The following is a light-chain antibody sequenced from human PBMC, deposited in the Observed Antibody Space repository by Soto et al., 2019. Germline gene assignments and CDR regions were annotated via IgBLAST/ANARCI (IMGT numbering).Light chain of an antibody. J-gene: IGLJ1*01. CDR2: EVS. V-gene: IGLV2-14*01. CDR1: SSDIGGYNY. Sequence: QAVLPQPASVSGSPGQSITISCSGGSSDIGGYNYVSWYQQHPGTAPPLIIDEVSNRPSGVSNRYSGSKSGNTASLTVSWLQAEDEADYYCSSCAGSNSFVFGTGTKVAVL. CDR3: SSCAGSNSFV.